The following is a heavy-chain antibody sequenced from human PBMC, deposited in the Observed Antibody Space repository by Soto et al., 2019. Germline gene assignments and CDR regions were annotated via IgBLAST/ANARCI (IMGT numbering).Heavy chain of an antibody. CDR3: AREGYSYAYFDY. V-gene: IGHV4-61*01. J-gene: IGHJ4*02. CDR1: GDSVSTRSYY. Sequence: PSETLSLTCTVSGDSVSTRSYYWSWIRQPPGQGLEWIGYIYYTGSTNYSPSLKSRVTISVDTSKNQFSLYLGSVTAADTAVYYCAREGYSYAYFDYWGQGIMVTVSS. D-gene: IGHD3-16*01. CDR2: IYYTGST.